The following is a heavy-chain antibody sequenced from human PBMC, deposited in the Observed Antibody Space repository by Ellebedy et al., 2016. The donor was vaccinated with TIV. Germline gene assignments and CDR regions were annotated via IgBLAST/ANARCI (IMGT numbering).Heavy chain of an antibody. Sequence: AASVKVSCKASGYTFTSYYMHWARQAPGQGLAWMGIINPTAGSTSSAQKFPGRVTMTSETSTRTVYMELSSLSSEDTAVYYCARPPSVDPNMEVWGQGTTVTVSS. CDR3: ARPPSVDPNMEV. CDR2: INPTAGST. V-gene: IGHV1-46*01. CDR1: GYTFTSYY. D-gene: IGHD6-19*01. J-gene: IGHJ6*02.